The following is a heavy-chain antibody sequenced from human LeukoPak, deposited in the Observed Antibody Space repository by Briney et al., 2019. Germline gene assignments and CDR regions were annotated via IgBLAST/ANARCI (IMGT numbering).Heavy chain of an antibody. CDR3: ARVATTPRYFDL. Sequence: PSETLSLTCTVSGGSISSYYWSWIRQPPGKGLEWIGEIHQSGSTNYNPSLKSRVTLSLDTSKNQLSLMLSSVTAADTAVYHCARVATTPRYFDLWGRGTLVTVSS. CDR1: GGSISSYY. D-gene: IGHD1-14*01. CDR2: IHQSGST. V-gene: IGHV4-59*12. J-gene: IGHJ2*01.